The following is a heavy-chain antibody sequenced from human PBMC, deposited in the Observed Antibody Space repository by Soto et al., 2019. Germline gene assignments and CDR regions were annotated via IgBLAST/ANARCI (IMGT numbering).Heavy chain of an antibody. CDR3: AKQPTLIAVAGTWFDP. CDR2: ISGSGGST. V-gene: IGHV3-23*01. Sequence: EVQLLESGGGLVQPGGSLRLSCAASGFTFSSYAMSWVRQAPGKGLEWVSAISGSGGSTYYADSVKGRFTISRDNSKNTLYLQMNSLRAEDTAVYYCAKQPTLIAVAGTWFDPWGQGTLVTVSS. CDR1: GFTFSSYA. D-gene: IGHD6-19*01. J-gene: IGHJ5*02.